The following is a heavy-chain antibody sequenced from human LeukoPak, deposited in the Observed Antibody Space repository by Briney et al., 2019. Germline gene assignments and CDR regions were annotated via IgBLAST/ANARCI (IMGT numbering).Heavy chain of an antibody. J-gene: IGHJ5*02. D-gene: IGHD1-26*01. Sequence: SETLSLTCTVSGGSISSSSHYWGWIRQPPGKGLEWIGSIYYSGITYYNPSLRSRVTISVDTSKNQFSLKLSSVTAADTAGYYCARSMGAATGSPWGQGTLVTVSS. CDR2: IYYSGIT. CDR1: GGSISSSSHY. V-gene: IGHV4-39*01. CDR3: ARSMGAATGSP.